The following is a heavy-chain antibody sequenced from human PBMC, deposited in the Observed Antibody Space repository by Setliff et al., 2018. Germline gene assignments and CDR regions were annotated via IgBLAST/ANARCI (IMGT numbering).Heavy chain of an antibody. CDR1: GYTFTSHY. CDR2: INPSSGRT. D-gene: IGHD3-22*01. V-gene: IGHV1-46*01. Sequence: VGPVKVSCKASGYTFTSHYMHWVRQAPGLGLEWMGTINPSSGRTSYAQKFQGRVTMTRDTSTSTVYMDMSSLRSEDTAVYYCARDVFPYHYEGAFDIWGQGTMVTVSS. J-gene: IGHJ3*02. CDR3: ARDVFPYHYEGAFDI.